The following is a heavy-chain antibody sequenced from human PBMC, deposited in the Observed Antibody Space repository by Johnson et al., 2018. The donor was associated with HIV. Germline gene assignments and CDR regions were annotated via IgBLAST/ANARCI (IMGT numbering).Heavy chain of an antibody. V-gene: IGHV3-53*01. J-gene: IGHJ3*02. Sequence: VQLVESGGGVVQPGRSLRLSCAASGFVVSSNYMSWVRQAPGKGLEWVSVIYRGGSTYYADSGTGLFTISRDNSKNTLYLQMNSLRAEDTAVYYCARDSPYSSGWHDAFDIWGQGTMVTVSS. CDR3: ARDSPYSSGWHDAFDI. CDR1: GFVVSSNY. D-gene: IGHD6-19*01. CDR2: IYRGGST.